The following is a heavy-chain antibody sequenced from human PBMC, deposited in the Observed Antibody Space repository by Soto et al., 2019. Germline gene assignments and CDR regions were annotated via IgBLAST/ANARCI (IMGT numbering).Heavy chain of an antibody. D-gene: IGHD3-10*01. CDR1: GNTFTSYD. V-gene: IGHV1-8*01. Sequence: GASVKVSCKASGNTFTSYDINWVRQATGHGLEWMGWINPNSGNIGYAQKFQGRVTMTRGTAIRTAYMEVSRLRSDDTAVYYCARGRASGSYYLLDYWGRGTLVTVSS. CDR3: ARGRASGSYYLLDY. CDR2: INPNSGNI. J-gene: IGHJ4*02.